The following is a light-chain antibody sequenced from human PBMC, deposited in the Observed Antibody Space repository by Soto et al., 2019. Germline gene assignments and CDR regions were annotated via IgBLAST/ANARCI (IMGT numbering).Light chain of an antibody. CDR2: DAS. V-gene: IGKV3-11*01. Sequence: EIVLTQSPATLALSPGERATLSCRASQSVSSYLAWYQQKPGQAPRLLIYDASNKATGTPARFSGSVSGTDFTLTISSLEPEDFAVYYCQQRSNWTFGGGTKVEIK. CDR1: QSVSSY. J-gene: IGKJ4*01. CDR3: QQRSNWT.